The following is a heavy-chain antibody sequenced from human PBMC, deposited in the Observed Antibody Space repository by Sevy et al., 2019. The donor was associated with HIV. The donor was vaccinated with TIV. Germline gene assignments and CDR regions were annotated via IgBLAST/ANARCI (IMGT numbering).Heavy chain of an antibody. V-gene: IGHV3-7*01. CDR1: GFTFSNYW. Sequence: GGSLRLSCAASGFTFSNYWMSWVRQAPGKGLEWVANIKQDGSEKYYVDSVKGRFNISRDNAKNSLSLQMNSLRAEDTAVYYCARPYRTDPFYYSGSGGYYYPSYFDYWGQGTLVTVSS. CDR2: IKQDGSEK. J-gene: IGHJ4*02. D-gene: IGHD3-22*01. CDR3: ARPYRTDPFYYSGSGGYYYPSYFDY.